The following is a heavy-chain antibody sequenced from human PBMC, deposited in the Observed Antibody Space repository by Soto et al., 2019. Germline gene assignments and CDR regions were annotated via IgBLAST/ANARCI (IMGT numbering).Heavy chain of an antibody. CDR1: GGSISSGGYY. V-gene: IGHV4-31*03. CDR3: ASMAGGSGWYLRFDY. CDR2: IYYSGST. J-gene: IGHJ4*02. Sequence: PSETLSLTCTVSGGSISSGGYYWSWIRQHPGKGLEWIGYIYYSGSTYYNPSLKSRVTISVDTSKNQFSLKLSSVTAADTAVYYCASMAGGSGWYLRFDYWGQGTLVTVSS. D-gene: IGHD6-19*01.